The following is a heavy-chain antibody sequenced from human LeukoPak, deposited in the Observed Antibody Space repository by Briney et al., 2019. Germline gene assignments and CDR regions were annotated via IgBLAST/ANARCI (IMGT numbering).Heavy chain of an antibody. V-gene: IGHV1-2*02. CDR1: GYTFTGYY. CDR2: INPNSGGT. J-gene: IGHJ4*02. D-gene: IGHD3-10*01. Sequence: ASVEVSCKASGYTFTGYYMHWVRQAPGQGLEWMGWINPNSGGTNYAQKFQGRVTMTRDTSISTAYMELSRLRSDDTAVYYCARDVTMVRGAIFDYWGQGTLVTVSS. CDR3: ARDVTMVRGAIFDY.